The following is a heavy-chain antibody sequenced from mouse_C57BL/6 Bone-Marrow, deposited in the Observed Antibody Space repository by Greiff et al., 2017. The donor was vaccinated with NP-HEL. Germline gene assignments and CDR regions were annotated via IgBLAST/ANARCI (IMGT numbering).Heavy chain of an antibody. CDR3: ARYHYGSSYGYFDV. Sequence: DVKLVESGGGLVQPGGSLSLSCAASGFTFTDYYMSWVRQPPGKALEWLGFIRNKANGYTTAYSASVKGRFTISRDNSQSILYLQMNALRAEDSATYYCARYHYGSSYGYFDVWGTGTTVTVAS. V-gene: IGHV7-3*01. CDR1: GFTFTDYY. CDR2: IRNKANGYTT. J-gene: IGHJ1*03. D-gene: IGHD1-1*01.